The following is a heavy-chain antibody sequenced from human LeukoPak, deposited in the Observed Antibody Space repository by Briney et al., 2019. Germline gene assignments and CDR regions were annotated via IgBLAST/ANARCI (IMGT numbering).Heavy chain of an antibody. CDR1: GETFSNYA. V-gene: IGHV1-69*05. CDR3: ARERALEAFDI. CDR2: IIPIFGTA. Sequence: SVKVSCKTSGETFSNYAISWVRQAPGQGLEWMGGIIPIFGTANYAQKLQGRVTMTTDESTTTAYMELSSLRSEHTAVYYCARERALEAFDIWGQGTMVTVSS. J-gene: IGHJ3*02.